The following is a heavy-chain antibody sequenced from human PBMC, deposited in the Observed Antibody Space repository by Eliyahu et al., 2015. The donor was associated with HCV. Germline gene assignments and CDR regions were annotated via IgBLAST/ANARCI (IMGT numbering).Heavy chain of an antibody. D-gene: IGHD1-26*01. Sequence: QVQLVQSGVEVXKPGASVKVSCKASGYTFTSYGISWVRQAPGQGLEWMGWIAPYXGNTNYPQKLQGRVTLTIDTSTSTAYMELRSLRSDDTAVYYCARGMGAPFDYWGQGTLVTVSS. J-gene: IGHJ4*02. V-gene: IGHV1-18*01. CDR2: IAPYXGNT. CDR1: GYTFTSYG. CDR3: ARGMGAPFDY.